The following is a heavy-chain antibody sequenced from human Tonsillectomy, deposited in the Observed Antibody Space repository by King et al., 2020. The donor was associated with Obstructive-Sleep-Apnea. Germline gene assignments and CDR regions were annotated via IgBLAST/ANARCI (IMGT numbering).Heavy chain of an antibody. Sequence: VQLVESGGGLVKPGGSLRLSCAASGFNLNAYHMSWIRQAPGKGLEWVSYAKSGDDLIFYPDSVKGRFTVSKDNAKNSLYLQMNSLRVEDTAIYYCARDLWGGTYDYWGQGALVTVSS. V-gene: IGHV3-11*01. J-gene: IGHJ4*02. CDR1: GFNLNAYH. CDR3: ARDLWGGTYDY. D-gene: IGHD1-26*01. CDR2: AKSGDDLI.